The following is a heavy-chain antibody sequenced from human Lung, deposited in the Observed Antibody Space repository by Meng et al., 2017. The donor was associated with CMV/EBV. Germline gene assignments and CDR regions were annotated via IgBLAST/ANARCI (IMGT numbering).Heavy chain of an antibody. Sequence: GGSXRLXCAASGFXFSNYAMTWVCQAPGKGLQWVSSISGSDDTTFYADSVKGRFAISRDDSKSTLFLQMNNLRAGDTAIYYCARASSRWLARAGSNWFDPWXQGTLVTVSS. D-gene: IGHD6-19*01. CDR1: GFXFSNYA. CDR2: ISGSDDTT. CDR3: ARASSRWLARAGSNWFDP. V-gene: IGHV3-23*01. J-gene: IGHJ5*02.